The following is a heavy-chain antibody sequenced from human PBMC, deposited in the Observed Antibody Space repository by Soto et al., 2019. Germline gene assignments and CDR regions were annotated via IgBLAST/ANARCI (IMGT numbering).Heavy chain of an antibody. CDR2: LSHSGST. V-gene: IGHV4-4*02. J-gene: IGHJ4*02. CDR3: ARSKWELGYSDY. CDR1: GGSISSSLW. Sequence: QVQLQESGPGLVKPSGTLSLPCAVSGGSISSSLWWRWVRQPPGEGLEWIGELSHSGSTNSNPSRKSRVTIPVDKSKHQCALKRSPGTGADTAVYDCARSKWELGYSDYRGQGTLVTVSS. D-gene: IGHD1-26*01.